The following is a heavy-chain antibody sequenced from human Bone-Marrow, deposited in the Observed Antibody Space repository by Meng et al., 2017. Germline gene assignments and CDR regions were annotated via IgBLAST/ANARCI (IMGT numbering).Heavy chain of an antibody. CDR2: INHSGSP. CDR3: ARGQLILRN. Sequence: QVQLQQWGAGLWKPSETLSLTCDVSGASLNGYYWTWIRQPPGKGLEWIGEINHSGSPDYNTSLKSRVTISVDTSKNQFSLKLSFVTAADTAVYYCARGQLILRNWGQGTLVTVSS. J-gene: IGHJ4*02. V-gene: IGHV4-34*01. CDR1: GASLNGYY. D-gene: IGHD2/OR15-2a*01.